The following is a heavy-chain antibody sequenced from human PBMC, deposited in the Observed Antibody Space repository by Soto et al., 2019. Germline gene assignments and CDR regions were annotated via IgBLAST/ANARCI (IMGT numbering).Heavy chain of an antibody. CDR2: IYYIGST. V-gene: IGHV4-30-4*01. J-gene: IGHJ6*02. CDR1: GGSISSGDYY. Sequence: PSETLSLTCTVSGGSISSGDYYWSWIRQPQGKGLEWIGYIYYIGSTYYNPSLKSRVTISVDTSKNQFSLKLSSVTAAYTAVYYCARGATGYYYGMDVWGQGTTVTVSS. CDR3: ARGATGYYYGMDV.